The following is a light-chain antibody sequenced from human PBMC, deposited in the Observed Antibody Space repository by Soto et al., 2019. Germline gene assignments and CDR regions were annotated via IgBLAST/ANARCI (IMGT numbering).Light chain of an antibody. J-gene: IGLJ2*01. V-gene: IGLV2-14*01. CDR3: SSYTSSSTGV. CDR1: SSDVGGYNY. Sequence: QSALTQPASVSGSPGQSITISCTGTSSDVGGYNYVSWYQQHPGKAPKLMIYEVSKRPSGVSNRFSGSKSGNTASLTISGLQAEDEADYYCSSYTSSSTGVFGGGTKVTFL. CDR2: EVS.